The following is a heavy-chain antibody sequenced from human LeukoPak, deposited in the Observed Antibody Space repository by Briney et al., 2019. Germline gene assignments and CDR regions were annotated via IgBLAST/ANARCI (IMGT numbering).Heavy chain of an antibody. CDR2: IYHSGRT. D-gene: IGHD6-19*01. CDR3: AREGGWGPDF. CDR1: GVALRTGGYS. Sequence: SETLSLTCTVSGVALRTGGYSWTWIRQPPGKGVEWIGYIYHSGRTYHNPSLKSRITISVDRSKNQFSLKLNSVTAADTAVYFCAREGGWGPDFWGQGTLVTVSS. J-gene: IGHJ4*02. V-gene: IGHV4-30-2*01.